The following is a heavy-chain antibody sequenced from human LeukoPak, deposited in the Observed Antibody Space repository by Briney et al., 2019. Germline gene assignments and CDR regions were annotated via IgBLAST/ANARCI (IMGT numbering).Heavy chain of an antibody. V-gene: IGHV3-23*01. CDR2: IRDSGGKT. CDR3: ADFGSGSYCFDY. D-gene: IGHD3-10*01. J-gene: IGHJ4*02. CDR1: GFTFNNYA. Sequence: QAGGSLRLSCTAAGFTFNNYAMSCVRQAPGKGLEWVSHIRDSGGKTYYADSVKGRFTISRGNSKNTLYLQMDSLRAEDTAIYYCADFGSGSYCFDYWGQGTLVTVSS.